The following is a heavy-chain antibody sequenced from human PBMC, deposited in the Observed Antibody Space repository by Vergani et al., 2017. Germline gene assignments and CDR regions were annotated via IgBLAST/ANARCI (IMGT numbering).Heavy chain of an antibody. CDR3: ATITRTSSYYYDYYGMDV. CDR1: GYTFTSYG. D-gene: IGHD3-10*01. CDR2: ISAYNGNT. Sequence: QVQLVQSGAEVKKPGASVKVSCKASGYTFTSYGISWVRQAPGHGLEWMGWISAYNGNTNYAQKLQGRVTMTTDTSTSTAYMELRSLRSDDTAVYYCATITRTSSYYYDYYGMDVWGQGTTVTVSS. V-gene: IGHV1-18*04. J-gene: IGHJ6*02.